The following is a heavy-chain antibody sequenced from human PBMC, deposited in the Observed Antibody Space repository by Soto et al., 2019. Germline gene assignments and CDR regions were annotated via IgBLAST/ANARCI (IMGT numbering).Heavy chain of an antibody. CDR1: VGSISSSSYY. CDR3: ARQRPTVVNPAYFEH. J-gene: IGHJ4*02. Sequence: SETLSLTCIFSVGSISSSSYYCGWIRQPPWKGLEWIGSIYYSGRTYYNPSFKSRVTISIDTSKNQFSMKLSSVTATDTAVYYCARQRPTVVNPAYFEHWGQGALVSLS. CDR2: IYYSGRT. D-gene: IGHD2-21*01. V-gene: IGHV4-39*01.